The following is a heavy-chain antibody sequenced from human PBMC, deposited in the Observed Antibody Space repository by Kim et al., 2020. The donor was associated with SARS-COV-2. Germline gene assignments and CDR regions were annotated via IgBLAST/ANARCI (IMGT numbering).Heavy chain of an antibody. V-gene: IGHV4-34*01. CDR1: GGSFSGYY. CDR3: ATSVQLERRVDY. D-gene: IGHD1-1*01. J-gene: IGHJ4*02. CDR2: INHSGST. Sequence: SETLSLTCAVYGGSFSGYYWSWIRQPPGKGLEWIGEINHSGSTNYNPSLKSRVTISVDTSKNQFSLKLSSVTAADTAVYYCATSVQLERRVDYWGQGTLVTVSS.